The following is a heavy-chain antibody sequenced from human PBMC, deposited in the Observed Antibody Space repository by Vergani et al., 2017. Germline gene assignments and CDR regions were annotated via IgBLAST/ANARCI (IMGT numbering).Heavy chain of an antibody. D-gene: IGHD3-10*01. J-gene: IGHJ4*02. Sequence: QVQLVESGGGVVQPGRSLRLSCAASGFTFSSYGMHWVRQAPGKGLEWVAVISYDGSNKYYADSVKGRFTISRDNSKNTLYLQMNSLRAEDTAVYYCAKGIGSGSYYTLFDYWGQGTLVTVSS. CDR2: ISYDGSNK. CDR1: GFTFSSYG. V-gene: IGHV3-30*18. CDR3: AKGIGSGSYYTLFDY.